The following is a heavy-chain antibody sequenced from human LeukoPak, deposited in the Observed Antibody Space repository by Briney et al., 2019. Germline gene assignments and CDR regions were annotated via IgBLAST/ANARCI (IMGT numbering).Heavy chain of an antibody. D-gene: IGHD3-10*01. J-gene: IGHJ4*02. CDR3: TKVGLSGLFDY. CDR2: IYYSGSA. CDR1: GGSVSSGSYY. Sequence: SETLSLTCTVSGGSVSSGSYYWSWIRQPPGKGLEWIGYIYYSGSANYNPSLKSRVTMSIDTSRSQFSLKLNSVTAADTAVYYCTKVGLSGLFDYWGQGALVTVSS. V-gene: IGHV4-61*01.